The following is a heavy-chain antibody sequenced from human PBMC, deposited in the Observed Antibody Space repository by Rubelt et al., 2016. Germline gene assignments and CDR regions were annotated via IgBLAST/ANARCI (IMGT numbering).Heavy chain of an antibody. CDR1: GGSFSCYY. Sequence: QVQLQQWGAGLLKPSETLSLTCAVYGGSFSCYYWSWIRQPPGKGLEWIGELNHSGSTNYNPSLKSRVTISVDTSKNQFSLKLSSVTAADTAVYYCAWGGDWGFDYWGQGTLVTVSS. V-gene: IGHV4-34*01. J-gene: IGHJ4*02. CDR2: LNHSGST. CDR3: AWGGDWGFDY. D-gene: IGHD2-21*02.